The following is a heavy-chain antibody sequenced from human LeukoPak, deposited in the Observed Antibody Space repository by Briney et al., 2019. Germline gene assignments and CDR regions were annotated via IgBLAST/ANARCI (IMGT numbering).Heavy chain of an antibody. CDR3: ARTVYYYDSSGYHHDY. CDR1: RFTVSSNY. D-gene: IGHD3-22*01. J-gene: IGHJ4*02. Sequence: GGSLRLSCAASRFTVSSNYMSWVRQAPGKGLEWVSVIYSGGSTYYADSVKGRFTISRDNSKNALYLQMNSLRAEDTAVYYCARTVYYYDSSGYHHDYWGQGTLVTVSS. V-gene: IGHV3-53*01. CDR2: IYSGGST.